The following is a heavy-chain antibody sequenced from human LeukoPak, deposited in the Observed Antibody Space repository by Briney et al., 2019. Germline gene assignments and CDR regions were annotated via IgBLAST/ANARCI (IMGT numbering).Heavy chain of an antibody. V-gene: IGHV3-21*01. Sequence: PGGSLRLSCAASGFTFSSYAMSWVRQAPGKGLEWVSSISSSSSYIYYADSVKGRFTISRDNAKNSLYLQMNSLRAEDTAVYYCARAGGDYDFWSGYYYYYYMDVWGKGTTVTVSS. CDR2: ISSSSSYI. D-gene: IGHD3-3*01. CDR3: ARAGGDYDFWSGYYYYYYMDV. J-gene: IGHJ6*03. CDR1: GFTFSSYA.